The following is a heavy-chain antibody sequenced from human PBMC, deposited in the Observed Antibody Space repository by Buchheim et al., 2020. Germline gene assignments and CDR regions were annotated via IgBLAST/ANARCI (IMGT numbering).Heavy chain of an antibody. CDR1: GGSISRYY. CDR2: ISSSGTP. D-gene: IGHD2-8*01. J-gene: IGHJ6*02. CDR3: ARPRGDYCASSACYRDLYGLDV. Sequence: QVQLQESGPGLVKPSETLSLTCTVSGGSISRYYWSWIRLSPEKGLEWLGYISSSGTPNYNPTLQSRLTISVDVSQNQFSLQLSSVTAADTAVYYCARPRGDYCASSACYRDLYGLDVWGRGIT. V-gene: IGHV4-59*01.